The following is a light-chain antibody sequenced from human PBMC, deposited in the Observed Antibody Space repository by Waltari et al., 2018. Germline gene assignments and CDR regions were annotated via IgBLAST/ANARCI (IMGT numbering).Light chain of an antibody. J-gene: IGLJ2*01. Sequence: QSALTQPPSASGSPGQSVTISCTGTSSDVGSYNYVSWYQQHPGKAPKLMIYEVSKRPSRAPDRFPGSKSGNTASLTVSGVQAEDEDDYYCSSYAGRKNIVLFGGGTKLTVL. V-gene: IGLV2-8*01. CDR3: SSYAGRKNIVL. CDR1: SSDVGSYNY. CDR2: EVS.